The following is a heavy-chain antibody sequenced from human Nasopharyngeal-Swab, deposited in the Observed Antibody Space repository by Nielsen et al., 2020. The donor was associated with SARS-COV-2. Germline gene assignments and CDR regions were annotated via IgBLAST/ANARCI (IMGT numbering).Heavy chain of an antibody. CDR2: ISAYNGNT. CDR3: ARDPQKYSSSWYDY. D-gene: IGHD6-13*01. V-gene: IGHV1-18*01. CDR1: GYTFTSYG. J-gene: IGHJ4*02. Sequence: ASVKVSCKASGYTFTSYGISWVRQAPGQGLEWMGWISAYNGNTNYAQELQGRVTMTTDTSTSTAYMELRSLRSDDTAVYYCARDPQKYSSSWYDYWGQGTLVTVSS.